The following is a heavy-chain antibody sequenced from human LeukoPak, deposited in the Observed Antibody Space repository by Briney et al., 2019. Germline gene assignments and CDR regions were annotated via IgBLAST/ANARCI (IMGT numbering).Heavy chain of an antibody. J-gene: IGHJ6*02. Sequence: ASVKVSCKASGGTFSGYAISWVRQAPGQGLEWTGGIIPIFGTANYAQKFQGRVTITADESTSTAYMELSSLRSEDTAVYYCARYYDNYYYGMDVWGQGTTVTVSS. CDR3: ARYYDNYYYGMDV. CDR1: GGTFSGYA. CDR2: IIPIFGTA. D-gene: IGHD3-22*01. V-gene: IGHV1-69*13.